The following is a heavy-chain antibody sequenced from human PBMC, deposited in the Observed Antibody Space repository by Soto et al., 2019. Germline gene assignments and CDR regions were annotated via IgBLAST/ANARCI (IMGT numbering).Heavy chain of an antibody. Sequence: EVQLVESGGGLVQPGGSLRLSCAASGFTLSVYSMHWVRQAPGKVLEFVSAIHYDGNSTFYANSVKGRFTISRDTSKNTLYLELGSLSAQDMAVYYCARISALGQAAIDLWGQGTMVTVSS. CDR2: IHYDGNST. CDR1: GFTLSVYS. CDR3: ARISALGQAAIDL. V-gene: IGHV3-64*01. J-gene: IGHJ3*01.